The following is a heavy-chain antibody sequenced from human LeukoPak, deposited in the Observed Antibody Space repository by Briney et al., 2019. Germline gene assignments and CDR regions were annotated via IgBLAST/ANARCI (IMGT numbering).Heavy chain of an antibody. J-gene: IGHJ4*02. D-gene: IGHD6-19*01. CDR1: GFSFSNFA. Sequence: PGGSLRLSCAASGFSFSNFAMSWVRQAPGKGLEWVSAVSAGGGSTFYPDSAKGRFTISRDNSKNTLYLQMDSLRAEDTAVYYCAKVYSSLPNFDYWGQGTLVTVSS. V-gene: IGHV3-23*01. CDR2: VSAGGGST. CDR3: AKVYSSLPNFDY.